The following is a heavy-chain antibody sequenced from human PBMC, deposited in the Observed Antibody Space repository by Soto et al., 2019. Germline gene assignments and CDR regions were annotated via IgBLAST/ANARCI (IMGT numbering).Heavy chain of an antibody. Sequence: SETLSLTCAVYGGSFSGYYWSWIRQPPGKGLEWIGEINHSGSTNYNPSLKSRVTISVDTSKNQFSLKLSSVTAADTAVYYCARGPFSGWYPYWGQGTLVTVSS. CDR1: GGSFSGYY. CDR3: ARGPFSGWYPY. D-gene: IGHD6-19*01. V-gene: IGHV4-34*01. J-gene: IGHJ4*02. CDR2: INHSGST.